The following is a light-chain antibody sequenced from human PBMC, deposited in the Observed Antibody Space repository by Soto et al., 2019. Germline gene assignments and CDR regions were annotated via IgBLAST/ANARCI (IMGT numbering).Light chain of an antibody. Sequence: QSALTQPASVSGSPGQSITISCTGTSSDSGYYDYVSWYQHHSGKAPKLIIYEVNNRPSGVSNRFSGSKSVNTASLTISGLQAEDEADYYCSSHSSSGAYYVFGTGTKVTVL. J-gene: IGLJ1*01. CDR2: EVN. CDR1: SSDSGYYDY. V-gene: IGLV2-14*01. CDR3: SSHSSSGAYYV.